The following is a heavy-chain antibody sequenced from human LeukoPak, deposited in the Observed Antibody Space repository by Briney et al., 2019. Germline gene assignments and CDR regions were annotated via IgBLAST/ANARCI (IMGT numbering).Heavy chain of an antibody. CDR1: GFTFTNHW. Sequence: GGSLRLSCAASGFTFTNHWMSWVRQAPGKGLELVANIKQDRSEKYYVDSVKGRFTISRDNAKNSLYLQMNSLRAEDTAVYYCARRLGLGFGEYSNNWFDPWGQGTLVTVSS. D-gene: IGHD3-10*01. V-gene: IGHV3-7*01. CDR2: IKQDRSEK. J-gene: IGHJ5*02. CDR3: ARRLGLGFGEYSNNWFDP.